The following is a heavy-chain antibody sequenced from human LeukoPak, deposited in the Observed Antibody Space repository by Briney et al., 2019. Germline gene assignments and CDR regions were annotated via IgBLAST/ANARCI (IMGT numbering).Heavy chain of an antibody. V-gene: IGHV4-39*01. CDR1: GASIITTNYY. J-gene: IGHJ4*02. D-gene: IGHD4-11*01. Sequence: SETLSLTCTVSGASIITTNYYWGWIRQPPGKGLEWIGSISYSGNAYYNPSLRSRLSISMDASKNQFSLKVRSVTAADTAVYCCARNLGQTWGTVTTDLWYFDHWGQGTLVPVSS. CDR2: ISYSGNA. CDR3: ARNLGQTWGTVTTDLWYFDH.